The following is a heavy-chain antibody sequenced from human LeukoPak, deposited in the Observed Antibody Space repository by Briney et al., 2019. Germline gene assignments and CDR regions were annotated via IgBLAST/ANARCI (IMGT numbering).Heavy chain of an antibody. Sequence: ASVKVSCKASGYTFTSYYIHWVRQAPGQGLEWMGIINPSGGSTNYAQKFQGRVTMTRDTSTSTVYMELSSLRSEDSAVYYCARWTTTYLDYWGQGSLVTVSS. J-gene: IGHJ4*02. CDR1: GYTFTSYY. D-gene: IGHD4-11*01. CDR2: INPSGGST. V-gene: IGHV1-46*01. CDR3: ARWTTTYLDY.